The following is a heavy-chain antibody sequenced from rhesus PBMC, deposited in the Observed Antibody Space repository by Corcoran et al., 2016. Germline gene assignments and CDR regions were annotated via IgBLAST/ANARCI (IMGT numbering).Heavy chain of an antibody. CDR1: GGSISDYY. V-gene: IGHV4S5*01. D-gene: IGHD6-13*01. Sequence: QVQLQESGPGLVKPSETLSLTCAGSGGSISDYYWNWIRQPPGKGLEWIGYIGGTNGNTNSRPPPQSRVTISRYTSKNPLSLKLNSVTAADTAVYYCAGGGASWSPSWGYLGQGVLVTVSS. CDR3: AGGGASWSPSWGY. J-gene: IGHJ4*01. CDR2: IGGTNGNT.